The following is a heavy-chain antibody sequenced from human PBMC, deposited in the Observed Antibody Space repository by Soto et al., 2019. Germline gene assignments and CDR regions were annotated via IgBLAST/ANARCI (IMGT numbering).Heavy chain of an antibody. CDR1: GYSFATSG. CDR3: ARAGQYYDSSGYAD. D-gene: IGHD3-22*01. J-gene: IGHJ4*02. Sequence: QVKLVQSGTEVKKPGASMKVSCKASGYSFATSGISWVRQAPVHGLEWMGWISAYNGNTNYDQKLQDRIIMTTDTSTSTAYLEVRSLRSDDTAVYYCARAGQYYDSSGYADWGQGTLVTVSS. CDR2: ISAYNGNT. V-gene: IGHV1-18*01.